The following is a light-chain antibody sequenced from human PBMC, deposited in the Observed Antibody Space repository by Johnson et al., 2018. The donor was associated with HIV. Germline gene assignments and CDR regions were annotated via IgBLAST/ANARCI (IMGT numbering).Light chain of an antibody. V-gene: IGLV1-51*02. CDR2: QNT. J-gene: IGLJ1*01. CDR1: SSNIGRNY. CDR3: GTWDSSLSAGV. Sequence: QLVLTQPPSVSAAPGQMVTISCSGSSSNIGRNYVSWYQQLPGTAPKLLIYQNTWRPSWIPDRFSGSTSGASATLAITGLQTGDEADYYCGTWDSSLSAGVFGTGTKVTVL.